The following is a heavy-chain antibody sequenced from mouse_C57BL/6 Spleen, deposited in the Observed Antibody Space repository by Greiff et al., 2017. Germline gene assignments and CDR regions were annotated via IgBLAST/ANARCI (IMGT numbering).Heavy chain of an antibody. V-gene: IGHV5-6*01. CDR2: ISSGGSYT. CDR1: GFTFSSYG. J-gene: IGHJ2*01. CDR3: ARQGEDYFDY. Sequence: EVKLVESGGDLVKPGGSLKLSCAASGFTFSSYGMSWVRQTPDKRLEWVATISSGGSYTYYPDSVKGRFTISRDNAKNTLYLQMSSLKSEDTAMYYCARQGEDYFDYWGQGTTLTVSS.